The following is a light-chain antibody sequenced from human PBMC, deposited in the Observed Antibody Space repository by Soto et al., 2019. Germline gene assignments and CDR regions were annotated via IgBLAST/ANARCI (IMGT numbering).Light chain of an antibody. CDR3: QQYSSLPHT. CDR2: GVS. CDR1: QSVTSSY. J-gene: IGKJ2*01. Sequence: ESLLTQSPGTLSLSPGERATLSCRATQSVTSSYFAWYQQKPGQSPRLLIYGVSNRATDIPDRFSGSGSGTDFTLTISRLEPEDFGVYYCQQYSSLPHTFGQGTKLEVK. V-gene: IGKV3-20*01.